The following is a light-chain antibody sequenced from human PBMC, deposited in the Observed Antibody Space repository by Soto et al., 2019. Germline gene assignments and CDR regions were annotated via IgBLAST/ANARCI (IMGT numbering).Light chain of an antibody. CDR3: CSYAGSSTLYV. CDR2: EVN. V-gene: IGLV2-23*02. J-gene: IGLJ1*01. CDR1: SSDIGTYNL. Sequence: LTQPASVSGSPGQSITISCTGTSSDIGTYNLVSWYQQHPGKAPKLMIYEVNKRPSGVSDRFSGSKSGNTASLTISGLQAEDEADYYCCSYAGSSTLYVFGTGTKVTVL.